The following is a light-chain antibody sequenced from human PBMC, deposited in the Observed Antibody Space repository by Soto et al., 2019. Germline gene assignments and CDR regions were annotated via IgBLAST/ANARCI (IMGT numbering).Light chain of an antibody. J-gene: IGKJ1*01. V-gene: IGKV3-15*01. CDR2: GAS. Sequence: EIVMTQSPATLSVSPGERATLSCRASQSVGSNLAWYQQRPGQAPRPLIYGASTRATGVPARFSGSGYGSECPLTISTAHSDDFGIYCCQQYNKCPPDSTFGQRTKVDIK. CDR3: QQYNKCPPDST. CDR1: QSVGSN.